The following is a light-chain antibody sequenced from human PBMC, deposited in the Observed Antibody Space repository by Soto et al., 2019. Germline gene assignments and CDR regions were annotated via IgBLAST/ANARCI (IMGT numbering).Light chain of an antibody. V-gene: IGKV1-39*01. CDR3: QQTFNSPPWT. Sequence: DIQMTQSPSSLSASVGDTVTITCRASQNIDFYLNWYQQKPGTAPKVLISGASSLQRGVPSRFSGSGSGTEFTLTINHLQPEDFASYFCQQTFNSPPWTFGQGTKVDVK. CDR2: GAS. J-gene: IGKJ1*01. CDR1: QNIDFY.